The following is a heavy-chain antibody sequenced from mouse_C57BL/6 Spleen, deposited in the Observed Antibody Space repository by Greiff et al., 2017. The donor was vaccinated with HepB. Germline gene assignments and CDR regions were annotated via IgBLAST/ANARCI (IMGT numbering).Heavy chain of an antibody. CDR1: GYTFTSYW. Sequence: QVQLKQPGAELVMPGASVKLSCKASGYTFTSYWMHWVKQRPGQGLEWIGEIDPSDSYTNYNQKFKGKSTLTVDKSSSTAYMQLSSLTSEDSAVYYCASDYHAMDYWGQGTSVTVSS. V-gene: IGHV1-69*01. CDR3: ASDYHAMDY. J-gene: IGHJ4*01. CDR2: IDPSDSYT.